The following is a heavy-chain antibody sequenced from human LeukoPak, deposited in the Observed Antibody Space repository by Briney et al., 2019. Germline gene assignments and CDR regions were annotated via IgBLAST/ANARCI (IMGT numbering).Heavy chain of an antibody. D-gene: IGHD5-12*01. CDR3: ARFLGSGYDTYHFDY. CDR2: IKQDGSEK. J-gene: IGHJ4*02. CDR1: GFTFSSYS. V-gene: IGHV3-7*01. Sequence: PGGSLRLSCAASGFTFSSYSMNWVRQAPGKGLEWVANIKQDGSEKYYVDSVKGRFTISRGNAKNSLYLQVNSLRAEDTAVYYCARFLGSGYDTYHFDYWGQGILVRVSS.